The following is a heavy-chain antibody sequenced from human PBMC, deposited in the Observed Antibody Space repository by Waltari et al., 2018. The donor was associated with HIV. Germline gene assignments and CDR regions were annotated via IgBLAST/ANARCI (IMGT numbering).Heavy chain of an antibody. CDR3: ARGSDYDFWSSVNFDY. D-gene: IGHD3-3*01. J-gene: IGHJ4*02. Sequence: QVQLPESGPGLVKPSETLSLTCTCSGGSVSSYYWSWIRHPPGKGLEWIGYINYSGSTNYNPSLKSRVTISVDTSKNQFSLKLSSVTAADTAVYYCARGSDYDFWSSVNFDYWGQGTLVTVSS. CDR1: GGSVSSYY. CDR2: INYSGST. V-gene: IGHV4-59*02.